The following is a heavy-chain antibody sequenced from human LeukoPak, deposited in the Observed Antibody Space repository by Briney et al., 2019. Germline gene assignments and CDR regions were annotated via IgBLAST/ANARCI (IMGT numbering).Heavy chain of an antibody. CDR1: GFTFSSYA. CDR3: ARRVVAAHSPDY. CDR2: ISGSGGGT. Sequence: GGSLRLSCVASGFTFSSYAMSWVRQVPGKGLEWVSGISGSGGGTYYADSVKGRFTISRDNSKNTLYLQMNSLRAEDTAVYYCARRVVAAHSPDYWGQGTLVTVSS. V-gene: IGHV3-23*01. D-gene: IGHD2-15*01. J-gene: IGHJ4*02.